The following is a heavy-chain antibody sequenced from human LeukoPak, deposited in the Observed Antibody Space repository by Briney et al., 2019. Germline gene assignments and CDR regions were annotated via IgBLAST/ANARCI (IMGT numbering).Heavy chain of an antibody. CDR3: ARVQSGYYYTEFDY. CDR1: GGTFISYA. J-gene: IGHJ4*02. V-gene: IGHV1-69*13. D-gene: IGHD3-22*01. Sequence: GASVKVSCKASGGTFISYAISWVRQAPGQGLEWMGGIIPIFGTANYAQKFQGRVTITADESTSTAYMELSSLRSEDTAVYYCARVQSGYYYTEFDYWGQGTLVTVSS. CDR2: IIPIFGTA.